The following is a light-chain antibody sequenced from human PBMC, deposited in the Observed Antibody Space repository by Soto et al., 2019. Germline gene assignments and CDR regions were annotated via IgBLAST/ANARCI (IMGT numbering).Light chain of an antibody. V-gene: IGLV2-23*01. CDR1: SSDVGSYNL. J-gene: IGLJ1*01. Sequence: QSVLTQPASVSGSPGQSSTISCTGTSSDVGSYNLVSWYQQHPGKAPKLMIYEGSKRPSGVSNRFSGSKSGNTASLTISGLQAEDEADYYCCSYAGSSTYVFGTGTKVTAL. CDR3: CSYAGSSTYV. CDR2: EGS.